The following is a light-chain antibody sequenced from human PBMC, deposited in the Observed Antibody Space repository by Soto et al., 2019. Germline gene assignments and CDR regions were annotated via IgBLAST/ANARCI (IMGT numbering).Light chain of an antibody. CDR1: NIEGKS. Sequence: SYELTQPPSVSVAPGQTARMTCVGNNIEGKSVHWYQQRPGQAPVLVLYDDTRRPSGIPERFSGSNSGNAATLTISGVEAGDEADFYCQVWDSSNDHRIFGGGTKVTVL. CDR3: QVWDSSNDHRI. CDR2: DDT. V-gene: IGLV3-21*02. J-gene: IGLJ2*01.